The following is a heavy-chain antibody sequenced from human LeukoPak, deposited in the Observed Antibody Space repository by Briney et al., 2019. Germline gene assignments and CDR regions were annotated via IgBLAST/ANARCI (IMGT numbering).Heavy chain of an antibody. CDR1: GFTFSSYW. D-gene: IGHD1-26*01. V-gene: IGHV3-7*01. J-gene: IGHJ4*02. CDR2: IKQDGSEK. Sequence: GGFLRLSCAASGFTFSSYWMSWVRQAPGKGLEWVANIKQDGSEKYYVDSVKGRFTISRDNAKNSLYLQMNSLRAEDTAVYYCVRELEGENFDYWGQGTLVTVSS. CDR3: VRELEGENFDY.